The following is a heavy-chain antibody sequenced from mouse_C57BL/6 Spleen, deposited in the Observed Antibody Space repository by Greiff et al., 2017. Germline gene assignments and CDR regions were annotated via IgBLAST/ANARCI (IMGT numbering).Heavy chain of an antibody. CDR3: AQGRYGPHFDY. CDR2: INPSSGYT. D-gene: IGHD1-1*01. V-gene: IGHV1-7*01. J-gene: IGHJ2*01. Sequence: VQRVESGAELAKPGASVKLSCKASGYTFTSYWMHWVKQRPGQGLEWIGYINPSSGYTKYNQKFKDKATLTADKSSSTAYMQLSSLTYEDSAVYYCAQGRYGPHFDYWGQGTTLTVSS. CDR1: GYTFTSYW.